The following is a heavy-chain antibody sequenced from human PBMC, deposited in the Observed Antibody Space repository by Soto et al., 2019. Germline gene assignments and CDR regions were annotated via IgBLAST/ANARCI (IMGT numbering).Heavy chain of an antibody. J-gene: IGHJ4*02. CDR1: GGSFSDYI. V-gene: IGHV4-34*01. CDR2: INHSGSA. Sequence: SETLSLTCDVYGGSFSDYIWTWIRQTPGKGLQWIGQINHSGSANYNPSLKSRVTISVHTSSSQFSLELSSVTAADKAVYYCARGLISGSHYSGGWYYFDSWGQGTQVT. CDR3: ARGLISGSHYSGGWYYFDS. D-gene: IGHD1-26*01.